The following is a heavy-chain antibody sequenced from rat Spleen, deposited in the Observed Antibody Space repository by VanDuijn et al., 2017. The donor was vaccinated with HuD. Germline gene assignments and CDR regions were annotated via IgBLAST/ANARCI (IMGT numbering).Heavy chain of an antibody. Sequence: EVQLVESGGGLVQPGRSLKLSCAASGFTFSSFPMAWVRQAPTKGLEWVATFSYVGSNTYYRDSVKGRFTISRDNAKSTLYLQMDSLRSEDTATYYCTMGSHYFDVTYYYEYWGQGVMVTVSS. D-gene: IGHD1-12*02. CDR1: GFTFSSFP. CDR3: TMGSHYFDVTYYYEY. V-gene: IGHV5-29*01. J-gene: IGHJ2*01. CDR2: FSYVGSNT.